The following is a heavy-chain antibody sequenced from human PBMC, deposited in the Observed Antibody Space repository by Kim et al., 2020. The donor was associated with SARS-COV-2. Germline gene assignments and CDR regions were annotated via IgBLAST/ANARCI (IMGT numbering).Heavy chain of an antibody. CDR3: ARDMFVGFGELSYYYCMDV. CDR1: GFTVSSNY. D-gene: IGHD3-10*01. J-gene: IGHJ6*02. V-gene: IGHV3-53*04. CDR2: IYSGGST. Sequence: GGSLRLSCAASGFTVSSNYMSWVRQAPGKGLEWVSVIYSGGSTYYADSVKGRFTISRHNSKNTLYLQMNSLRAEDTAVYYCARDMFVGFGELSYYYCMDVWGQGTMVTVSS.